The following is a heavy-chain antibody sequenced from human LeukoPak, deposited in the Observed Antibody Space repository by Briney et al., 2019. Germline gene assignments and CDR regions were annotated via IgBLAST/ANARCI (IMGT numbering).Heavy chain of an antibody. CDR3: ARVRYRLAETYIDY. CDR2: ISAYHGNT. D-gene: IGHD3-16*01. CDR1: GYTFTSYG. Sequence: ASVTVSCTASGYTFTSYGISWVRQAPGQGLEWMGWISAYHGNTNYAQKLQGRVTMTTDTSTSTAYMELRSLKSDDTAVYYCARVRYRLAETYIDYWGQGTLVTVSS. J-gene: IGHJ4*02. V-gene: IGHV1-18*01.